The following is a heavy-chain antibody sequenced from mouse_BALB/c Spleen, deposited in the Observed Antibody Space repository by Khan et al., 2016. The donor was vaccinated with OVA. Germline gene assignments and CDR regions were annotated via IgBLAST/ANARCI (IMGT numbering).Heavy chain of an antibody. CDR1: GYSITSGYA. D-gene: IGHD1-1*01. Sequence: VQLKESGPGLVKPSQSLSLTCTVTGYSITSGYAWNWIRQFPGNKLEWMGYISYSGVTSYTPSLKSRISITRDTSKNQFFLQLNSVTTEDTAIYYCARGNYYGYYFDYWGQGTTLTVSS. CDR2: ISYSGVT. V-gene: IGHV3-2*02. CDR3: ARGNYYGYYFDY. J-gene: IGHJ2*01.